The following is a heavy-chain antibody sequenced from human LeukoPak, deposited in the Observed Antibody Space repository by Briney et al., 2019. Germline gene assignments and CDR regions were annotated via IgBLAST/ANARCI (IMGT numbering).Heavy chain of an antibody. V-gene: IGHV3-23*01. CDR1: GFTFSSYA. CDR3: AINGVVVVAGAVDY. J-gene: IGHJ4*02. CDR2: ISGSGDNT. D-gene: IGHD2-15*01. Sequence: GGSLRLSCAASGFTFSSYAMSWVRQAPGKGLEWVSGISGSGDNTYYADSVKGRFTISRDNSKNTLYLQMNSLRAEDTAVYYCAINGVVVVAGAVDYWGQGTLVTVSS.